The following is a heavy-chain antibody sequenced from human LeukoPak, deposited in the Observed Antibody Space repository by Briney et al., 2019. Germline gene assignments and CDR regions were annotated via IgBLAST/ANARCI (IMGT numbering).Heavy chain of an antibody. D-gene: IGHD4/OR15-4a*01. CDR2: ISPSGTYI. V-gene: IGHV3-21*04. J-gene: IGHJ4*02. Sequence: GGSLRLSCAASGFTFSTYTMNWVRQAPGKGLEWVSSISPSGTYIYYADSVQGRFTISRDNSKNTLYLQMNSLRAEDTAVYYCARRAGAYSHPYDYWGQGTLVTVSS. CDR1: GFTFSTYT. CDR3: ARRAGAYSHPYDY.